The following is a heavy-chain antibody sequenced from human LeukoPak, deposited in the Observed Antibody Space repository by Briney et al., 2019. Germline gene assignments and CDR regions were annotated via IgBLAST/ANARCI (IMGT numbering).Heavy chain of an antibody. CDR1: GGSISSGGYY. Sequence: SETLSLTCTVSGGSISSGGYYWSWIRQHPGKGLEWIGCIYYSGTTYYHPSLTSRVAISVDTSKNQFSLKLSSVTAAYTAVYYCARSGTVTTWNYWGQGTLVTVSS. J-gene: IGHJ4*02. V-gene: IGHV4-31*03. CDR3: ARSGTVTTWNY. D-gene: IGHD4-17*01. CDR2: IYYSGTT.